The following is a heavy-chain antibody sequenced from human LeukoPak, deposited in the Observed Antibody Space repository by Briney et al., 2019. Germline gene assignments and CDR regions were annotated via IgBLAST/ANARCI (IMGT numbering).Heavy chain of an antibody. V-gene: IGHV4-4*07. Sequence: SETLSLTCTVSDGSISSYYWSWIRQPAGKGLEWIGRIYSSGSTNYNPSLKSRVTMSVDTSKNQFALKLSSVTAADTAEYYCAREKGILYYHYYYMDVWGKGTTVTVSS. D-gene: IGHD3-3*02. CDR2: IYSSGST. CDR1: DGSISSYY. J-gene: IGHJ6*03. CDR3: AREKGILYYHYYYMDV.